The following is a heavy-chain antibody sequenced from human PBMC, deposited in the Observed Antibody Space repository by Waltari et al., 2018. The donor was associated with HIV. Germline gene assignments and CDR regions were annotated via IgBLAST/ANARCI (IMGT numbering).Heavy chain of an antibody. CDR3: TTYGQVVPAAVTPMDV. V-gene: IGHV3-15*01. Sequence: EVQLVESGGGLVKPGGSLRLSCAASGFTFSNAWMSWVRQAPGKGLEWVGRIKSKTDGGTTDYAAPVKGRFTISRDDSKNTLYLQMNSLKTEDTAVYYCTTYGQVVPAAVTPMDVWGQGTTVTVSS. D-gene: IGHD2-2*01. CDR1: GFTFSNAW. CDR2: IKSKTDGGTT. J-gene: IGHJ6*02.